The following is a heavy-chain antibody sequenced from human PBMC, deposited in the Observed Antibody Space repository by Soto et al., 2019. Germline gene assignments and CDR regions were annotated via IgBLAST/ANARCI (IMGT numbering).Heavy chain of an antibody. D-gene: IGHD2-15*01. Sequence: EVQLLESGGGLVQPGGSLRLSCAASGFTFSSYAMNWVRQAPGKGLEWVSAISGSGGSTYYADSVTGRFTISRDNSKNTVCLLVNSLRAEDTAVYYCDRGGPGDYWGQGILVTVS. CDR2: ISGSGGST. CDR3: DRGGPGDY. V-gene: IGHV3-23*01. J-gene: IGHJ4*02. CDR1: GFTFSSYA.